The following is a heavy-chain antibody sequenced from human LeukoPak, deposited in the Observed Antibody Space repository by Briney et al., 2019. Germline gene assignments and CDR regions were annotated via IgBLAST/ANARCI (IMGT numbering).Heavy chain of an antibody. D-gene: IGHD3-3*01. V-gene: IGHV1-69*04. Sequence: VASVKVSCKASGGTFSSYAISWVRQSPGQGLEWMGRIIPILGIANFAQKFQGRVTITADESTSTAYMELSSLRSEDTAVYYCARDTPTLITIFGVVNPRNDAFDIWGQGTMVTVSS. CDR2: IIPILGIA. CDR1: GGTFSSYA. J-gene: IGHJ3*02. CDR3: ARDTPTLITIFGVVNPRNDAFDI.